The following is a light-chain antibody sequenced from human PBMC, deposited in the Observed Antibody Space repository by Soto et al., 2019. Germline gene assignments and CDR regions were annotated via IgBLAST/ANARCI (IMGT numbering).Light chain of an antibody. J-gene: IGKJ3*01. CDR1: QSVRSSY. CDR2: GAS. CDR3: QHYGSSLFT. Sequence: IVLTQSPGTLSLSPGEKATLSCSARQSVRSSYVAWYQQKPGQAPRLLIYGASSRATGIPDRFSGSGSGTDFTLTISRLEPEDFAVYYCQHYGSSLFTFGPGTKVDIK. V-gene: IGKV3-20*01.